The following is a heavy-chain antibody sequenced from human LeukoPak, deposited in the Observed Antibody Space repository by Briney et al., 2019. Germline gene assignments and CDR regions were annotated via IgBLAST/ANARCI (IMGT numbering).Heavy chain of an antibody. CDR2: IIPIFGTA. CDR3: ASGAYSYGDY. V-gene: IGHV1-69*01. J-gene: IGHJ4*02. Sequence: ASVKVSCEASGGTFSSYAISWVRQAPGQGLEWMGGIIPIFGTANYAQKFQGRVTITADESTSTAYMELSSLRSEDTAVYYCASGAYSYGDYWGQGTLVTVSS. CDR1: GGTFSSYA. D-gene: IGHD5-18*01.